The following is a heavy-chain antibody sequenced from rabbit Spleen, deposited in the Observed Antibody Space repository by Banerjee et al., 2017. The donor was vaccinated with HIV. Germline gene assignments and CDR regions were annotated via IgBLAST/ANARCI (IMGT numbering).Heavy chain of an antibody. CDR2: IYTGDGGT. D-gene: IGHD1-1*01. CDR1: GFSFSSSYY. CDR3: ARDTSSSFSSYGMDL. V-gene: IGHV1S45*01. J-gene: IGHJ3*01. Sequence: QQQLVESGGGLVQPEGSLTLTCTPSGFSFSSSYYMCWVRQAPGKGLEWIACIYTGDGGTYYASWANGRFTISKTSSTTVTLQMTRLTAADTATYFCARDTSSSFSSYGMDLWGQGTLVTVS.